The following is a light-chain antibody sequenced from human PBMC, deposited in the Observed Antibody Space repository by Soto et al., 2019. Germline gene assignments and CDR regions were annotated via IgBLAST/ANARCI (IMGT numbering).Light chain of an antibody. Sequence: EIVLTQSPGTLSLSPGERATLSCRASQSVSSSYLAWYQQKPGQAPRLLIYGASSRATGIPDRFSGSGSGTDFTLTISRLEPEDFAVYYCQQYGSSPSWTFGQWTKGDIK. CDR1: QSVSSSY. CDR3: QQYGSSPSWT. CDR2: GAS. J-gene: IGKJ1*01. V-gene: IGKV3-20*01.